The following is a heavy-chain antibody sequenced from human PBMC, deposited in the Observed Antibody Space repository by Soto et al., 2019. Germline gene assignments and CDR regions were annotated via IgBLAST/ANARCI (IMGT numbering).Heavy chain of an antibody. V-gene: IGHV4-4*02. CDR1: GGSISSSNW. CDR3: ARGAETPEYSQH. Sequence: QVQLQESGPGLVKPSGTLSLTCAVSGGSISSSNWWSWVRQPPGKGLEWIGEIYHSGSTHYNPSLKRRVTIAADKAKHQCSLQLSSVTAADTAVYYCARGAETPEYSQHWGQGTLVTVSS. CDR2: IYHSGST. J-gene: IGHJ1*01. D-gene: IGHD2-15*01.